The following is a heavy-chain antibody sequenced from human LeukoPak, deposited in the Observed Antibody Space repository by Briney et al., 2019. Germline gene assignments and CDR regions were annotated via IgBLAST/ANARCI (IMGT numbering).Heavy chain of an antibody. V-gene: IGHV3-21*01. CDR3: ARGVYSSGWLFDY. Sequence: GGSLRLSCAASGFTFSSYSMNWVRQAPGKGLEWVSSISSSSSYIYYADSVKGRFTISRDNAKNSLYLQMNSLRAEDTAVYYCARGVYSSGWLFDYWGQGTLVTVSS. D-gene: IGHD6-19*01. CDR1: GFTFSSYS. J-gene: IGHJ4*02. CDR2: ISSSSSYI.